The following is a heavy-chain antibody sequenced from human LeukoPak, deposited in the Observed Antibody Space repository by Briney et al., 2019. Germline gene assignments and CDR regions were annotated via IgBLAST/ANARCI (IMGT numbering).Heavy chain of an antibody. J-gene: IGHJ5*02. V-gene: IGHV4-34*01. D-gene: IGHD6-25*01. CDR2: INHSGST. Sequence: SETLSLTCAVYGGSFSGYYWSWIRQPPGKGLEWIGEINHSGSTNYNPSLKSRVTISVDTSKNQFSLKLSSVTAAGTAVYYCARGLSRSSGHNWFDPWGQGTLVTVSS. CDR1: GGSFSGYY. CDR3: ARGLSRSSGHNWFDP.